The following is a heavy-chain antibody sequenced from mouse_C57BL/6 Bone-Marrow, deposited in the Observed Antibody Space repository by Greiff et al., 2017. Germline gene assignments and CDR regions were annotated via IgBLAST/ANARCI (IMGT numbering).Heavy chain of an antibody. D-gene: IGHD1-1*01. V-gene: IGHV1-72*01. CDR2: IDPNSGGT. Sequence: QVQLQQPGAELVKPGASVKLSCKASGYTFTSYWMHWVKQRPGRGLEWIGRIDPNSGGTKYNEKFKSKATLTVDKPSSTAYMQLSSLTSEDSAVYYCARLFMTTVVARHYAMDYWGQGTSVTVSS. J-gene: IGHJ4*01. CDR1: GYTFTSYW. CDR3: ARLFMTTVVARHYAMDY.